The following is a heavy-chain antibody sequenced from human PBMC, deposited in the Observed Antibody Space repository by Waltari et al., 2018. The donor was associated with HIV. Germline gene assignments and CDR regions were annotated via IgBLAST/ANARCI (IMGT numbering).Heavy chain of an antibody. Sequence: QVQLQESGPGLVKPSQTLSLTCTVSGGSISSGSYYWSWIRQPAGKGLEWIGRIYTSGSTNYNPSLKSRVTISVDTSKNQFSLKLSSVTAADTAVYYCARVSGDYLPPVFDYWGQGTLVTVSS. J-gene: IGHJ4*02. CDR1: GGSISSGSYY. V-gene: IGHV4-61*02. CDR3: ARVSGDYLPPVFDY. CDR2: IYTSGST. D-gene: IGHD4-17*01.